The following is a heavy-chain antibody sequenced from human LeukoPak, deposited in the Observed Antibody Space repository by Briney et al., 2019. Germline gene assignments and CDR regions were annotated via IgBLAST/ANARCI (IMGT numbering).Heavy chain of an antibody. Sequence: GESLKISCKGSGYSFNSYWIGWVRQMPGKGLEWMGIIYPGDSDTRYSPSFQGQVTISADKSIGTAYLQWSSLKASDTAMYYCARMEYYYDSSGYELDYWGQGTLVTVSS. CDR3: ARMEYYYDSSGYELDY. V-gene: IGHV5-51*01. D-gene: IGHD3-22*01. J-gene: IGHJ4*02. CDR2: IYPGDSDT. CDR1: GYSFNSYW.